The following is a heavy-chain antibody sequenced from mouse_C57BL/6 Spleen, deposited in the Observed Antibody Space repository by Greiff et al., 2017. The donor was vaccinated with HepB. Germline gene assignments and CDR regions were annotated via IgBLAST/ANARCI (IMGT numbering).Heavy chain of an antibody. D-gene: IGHD1-1*01. CDR2: IRNKANGYTT. V-gene: IGHV7-3*01. CDR3: ARYYYGSRGYFDY. CDR1: GFTFTDYY. Sequence: EVKLMESGGGLVQPGGSLSLSCAASGFTFTDYYMSWVRQPPGKALEWLGFIRNKANGYTTEYSASVKGRFTISRDNSQSILYLQMNALRAEDSATYYCARYYYGSRGYFDYWGQGTTLTVSS. J-gene: IGHJ2*01.